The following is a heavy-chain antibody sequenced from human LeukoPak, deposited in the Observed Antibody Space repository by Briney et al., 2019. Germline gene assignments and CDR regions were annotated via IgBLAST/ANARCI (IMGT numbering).Heavy chain of an antibody. CDR3: AKDTNDYVWGSYRPRAYFDY. D-gene: IGHD3-16*02. J-gene: IGHJ4*02. CDR2: IKEDESEK. V-gene: IGHV3-7*03. CDR1: GFTFSNYW. Sequence: GGSLRLSCAASGFTFSNYWMSWVRQAPGKGLEWVANIKEDESEKNYVDSVKGRFTISRDNAKNSLYLQMNSLRAEDTAVYYCAKDTNDYVWGSYRPRAYFDYWGQGTLVTVSS.